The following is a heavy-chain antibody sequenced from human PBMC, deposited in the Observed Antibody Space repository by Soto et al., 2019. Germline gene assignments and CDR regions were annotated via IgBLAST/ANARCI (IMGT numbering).Heavy chain of an antibody. CDR1: GFTFSDFG. V-gene: IGHV3-23*01. Sequence: EVQLLESGGDLVQSGGSLRLSCGASGFTFSDFGMSWVRQIPGKGLEWVSTVNNDGRNTHYADSVEGRSTISRDNSKNTLYLQMGSLRAEDTDIYYCAKDAGNEESLFDYWGQGTLVTVSS. CDR3: AKDAGNEESLFDY. CDR2: VNNDGRNT. J-gene: IGHJ4*02.